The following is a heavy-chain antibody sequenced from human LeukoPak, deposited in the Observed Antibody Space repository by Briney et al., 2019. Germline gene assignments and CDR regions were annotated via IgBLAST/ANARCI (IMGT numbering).Heavy chain of an antibody. CDR3: TTGYSGSFYN. J-gene: IGHJ4*02. CDR2: INSDGRTT. Sequence: GGSLRLSCAASGFTFSNYWMDWVRQAPGKGLVSVSLINSDGRTTNSADAVKGRFTISRDNAKNTLYLQMNSLRAEDTAVYYCTTGYSGSFYNWGQGTLVTVSS. CDR1: GFTFSNYW. D-gene: IGHD6-19*01. V-gene: IGHV3-74*01.